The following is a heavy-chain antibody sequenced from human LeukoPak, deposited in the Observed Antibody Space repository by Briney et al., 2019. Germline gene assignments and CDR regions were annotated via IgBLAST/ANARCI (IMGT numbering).Heavy chain of an antibody. D-gene: IGHD2-21*02. CDR1: GGSISSYY. J-gene: IGHJ4*02. CDR3: ARFAYCGGHCWYYFDY. V-gene: IGHV4-59*01. CDR2: IYSSGST. Sequence: NSSETLSLTCTVSGGSISSYYWSWIRQPPGKGLEWIGYIYSSGSTNYNPSLKSRITISVDTSKNQLSLKLSSVTAADTAVYYCARFAYCGGHCWYYFDYWGQGSLVTVSS.